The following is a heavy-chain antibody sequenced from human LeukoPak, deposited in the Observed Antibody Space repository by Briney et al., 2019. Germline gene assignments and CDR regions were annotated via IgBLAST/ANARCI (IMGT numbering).Heavy chain of an antibody. CDR2: IIPIFGTA. Sequence: PSVKVSCKASGGTFSSYAISLVRQAPGQGLEWMGRIIPIFGTANYAQKFQGRVTITTDESTSTAYMELSSLRSEDTAVYYCTRDRLAAAGTGWFDPWGQGTLVTVSS. CDR1: GGTFSSYA. J-gene: IGHJ5*02. CDR3: TRDRLAAAGTGWFDP. V-gene: IGHV1-69*05. D-gene: IGHD6-13*01.